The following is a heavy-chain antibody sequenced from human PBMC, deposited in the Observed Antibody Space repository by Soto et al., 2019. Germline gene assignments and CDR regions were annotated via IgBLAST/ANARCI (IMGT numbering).Heavy chain of an antibody. CDR2: TYYRSKWEN. Sequence: SQTLSLTCAISGDSVSTNSATWDWIRQSPSRGLEWLGRTYYRSKWENDYAVSVKGRISIIPDTTNNRLSLQLNSVSPDDTAVYYSARLIGNSWLDSWGQGTLVTVSS. J-gene: IGHJ5*01. V-gene: IGHV6-1*01. CDR1: GDSVSTNSAT. CDR3: ARLIGNSWLDS.